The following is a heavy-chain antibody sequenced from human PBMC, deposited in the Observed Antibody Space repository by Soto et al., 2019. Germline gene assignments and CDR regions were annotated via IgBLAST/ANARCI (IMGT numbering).Heavy chain of an antibody. V-gene: IGHV3-33*06. CDR3: AKKLLRFLEWLSTGDNWFDP. CDR2: TWNDGSNK. J-gene: IGHJ5*02. CDR1: GFTFSSYG. D-gene: IGHD3-3*01. Sequence: GGSLRLSCAASGFTFSSYGMNWVRQAPGKGLEWVAVTWNDGSNKYYGDSVKGRFTISRDNSKNTLYLQMNSLRAEDTAVYYCAKKLLRFLEWLSTGDNWFDPWGQGTLVTVSS.